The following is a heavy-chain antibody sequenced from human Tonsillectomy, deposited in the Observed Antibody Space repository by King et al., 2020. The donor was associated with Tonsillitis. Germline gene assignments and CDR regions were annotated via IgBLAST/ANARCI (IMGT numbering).Heavy chain of an antibody. J-gene: IGHJ4*02. CDR3: AKQTSYYDILTGGSWDC. CDR2: ISGSGGST. V-gene: IGHV3-23*04. CDR1: GFTFSSYA. Sequence: VQLVESGGGLVQPGGSLRLSCAASGFTFSSYAMSWVRQAPGKGLEWVSAISGSGGSTYYADSVKGRFTISRDNSKNTLYLQMNSLRAEDTAVYYCAKQTSYYDILTGGSWDCWGQGTLVTVSS. D-gene: IGHD3-9*01.